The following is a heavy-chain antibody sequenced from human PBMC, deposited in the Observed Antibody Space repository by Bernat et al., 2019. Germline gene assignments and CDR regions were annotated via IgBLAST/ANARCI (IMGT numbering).Heavy chain of an antibody. CDR2: IFYSGST. Sequence: QQQLQESGPGLVKPSETLSLTCTVSGGSISSSSYYWGWIRQPPGKGLEWIGSIFYSGSTYHNPSLKSRVTISVDTSKSQFSLKLSSVTATDTAVYYCARLPYSSDWYPYMDVWGKGTTVIVSS. CDR3: ARLPYSSDWYPYMDV. D-gene: IGHD6-19*01. CDR1: GGSISSSSYY. J-gene: IGHJ6*03. V-gene: IGHV4-39*01.